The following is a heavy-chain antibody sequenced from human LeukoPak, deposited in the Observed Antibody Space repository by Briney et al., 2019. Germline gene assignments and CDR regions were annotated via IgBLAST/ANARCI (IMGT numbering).Heavy chain of an antibody. V-gene: IGHV3-23*01. J-gene: IGHJ4*02. CDR1: GFTFSSYA. Sequence: PGGSLRLSCAASGFTFSSYAMSWVRQAPGKGLEWVSAISGSGGSTYYADSVKGRFTISRDNSKNTLYLQMSSLRAEDTAVYYCAKAAXLIVVVPAAIPHYWGQGTLVTVSS. CDR3: AKAAXLIVVVPAAIPHY. CDR2: ISGSGGST. D-gene: IGHD2-2*02.